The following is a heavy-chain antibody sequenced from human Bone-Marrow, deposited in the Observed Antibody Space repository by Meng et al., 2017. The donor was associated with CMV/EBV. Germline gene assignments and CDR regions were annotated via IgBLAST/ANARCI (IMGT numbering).Heavy chain of an antibody. Sequence: GGSLRLSCKASGYTFTGYYMHWVRQAPGQGLEWMGWINPNSGGTNYAQKFQGRVTMTRDTSISTAYMELSRLRSDDTAVYYCARSYRKDDAFAIWGQGPMVPV. CDR2: INPNSGGT. CDR1: GYTFTGYY. J-gene: IGHJ3*02. CDR3: ARSYRKDDAFAI. V-gene: IGHV1-2*02. D-gene: IGHD1-14*01.